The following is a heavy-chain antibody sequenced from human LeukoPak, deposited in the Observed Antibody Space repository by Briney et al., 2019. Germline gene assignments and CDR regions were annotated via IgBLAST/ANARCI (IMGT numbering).Heavy chain of an antibody. Sequence: PSETLSLTCSVSGGSISPYYWSWIRQPPGKGLEWIGYIYYSGSTNYNPSLKSRVTISLDTSKNQFSLKLSSVTAADTAVYYCARARGYYYDSSGYLFDPWGQGTLVAVSS. J-gene: IGHJ5*02. D-gene: IGHD3-22*01. V-gene: IGHV4-59*01. CDR3: ARARGYYYDSSGYLFDP. CDR1: GGSISPYY. CDR2: IYYSGST.